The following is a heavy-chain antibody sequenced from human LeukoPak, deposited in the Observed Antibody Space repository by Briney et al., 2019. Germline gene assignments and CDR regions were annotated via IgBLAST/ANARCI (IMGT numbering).Heavy chain of an antibody. CDR1: GFTFYTYS. J-gene: IGHJ4*02. CDR3: AVGAAGLDY. V-gene: IGHV3-21*01. CDR2: ISSSGTYT. Sequence: GGSLRLSCAASGFTFYTYSMNWVRQAPGKGLEWVSSISSSGTYTYYADSVKGRFTISRDNAKNTLYLQMNSLRAEDTAVYYCAVGAAGLDYWGQGTQVTVSS. D-gene: IGHD6-13*01.